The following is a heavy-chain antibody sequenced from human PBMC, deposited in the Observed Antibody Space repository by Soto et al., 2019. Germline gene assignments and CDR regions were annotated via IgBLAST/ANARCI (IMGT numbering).Heavy chain of an antibody. D-gene: IGHD2-2*01. J-gene: IGHJ4*02. CDR1: GFTVTNNY. V-gene: IGHV3-53*01. Sequence: EVQLVESGGALIQPGGSLRLSCAASGFTVTNNYMSWVRQAPGKGLEWVSVIYGGDSTYYADSVKGRFTISRDNSKNTLYLQMNRLRADDTAMYYCARFAADGNCSSTDCFYFDSWGKGTLVTVSS. CDR2: IYGGDST. CDR3: ARFAADGNCSSTDCFYFDS.